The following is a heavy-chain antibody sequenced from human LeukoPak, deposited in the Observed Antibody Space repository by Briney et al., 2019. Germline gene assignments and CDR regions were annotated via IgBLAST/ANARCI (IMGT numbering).Heavy chain of an antibody. D-gene: IGHD4-17*01. V-gene: IGHV4-34*01. CDR3: ARRGARRTLY. CDR2: INHSGST. Sequence: PSETLSLTCAVYGGSFSGYYWSWIRQPPGKGLEWIGEINHSGSTNYNPSLKSRVTISVDTSKNQFSLKLSSVTAADTAVYYCARRGARRTLYWGQGTLVTVSS. CDR1: GGSFSGYY. J-gene: IGHJ4*02.